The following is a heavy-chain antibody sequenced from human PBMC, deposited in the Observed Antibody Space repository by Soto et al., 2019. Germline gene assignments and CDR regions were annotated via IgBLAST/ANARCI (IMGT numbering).Heavy chain of an antibody. J-gene: IGHJ5*02. V-gene: IGHV4-30-4*01. CDR1: GGSISSGDYY. CDR3: AREKYYGSSGYWNWFDP. CDR2: IYYSGST. Sequence: PSETLSLTCTVSGGSISSGDYYWSWIRHPPGKGLEWIGYIYYSGSTYYNPSLKSRVTISVDTSKNQFSLKLSSVTAADTAVYYCAREKYYGSSGYWNWFDPWGQGTLVTVSS. D-gene: IGHD3-22*01.